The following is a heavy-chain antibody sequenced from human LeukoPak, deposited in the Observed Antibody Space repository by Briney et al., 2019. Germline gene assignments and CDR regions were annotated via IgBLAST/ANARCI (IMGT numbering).Heavy chain of an antibody. CDR3: VKDTRSGDYVHADN. V-gene: IGHV3-64D*06. Sequence: GGSLRLSCSASGFTFSIYAMHWVRQAPGKGLEYVSAISSSGGSTYYADSVKGRFTISRDNSKNTLYLKMSSPRAEDTTVYYCVKDTRSGDYVHADNSGQGTLVTAS. CDR2: ISSSGGST. D-gene: IGHD4-17*01. CDR1: GFTFSIYA. J-gene: IGHJ4*02.